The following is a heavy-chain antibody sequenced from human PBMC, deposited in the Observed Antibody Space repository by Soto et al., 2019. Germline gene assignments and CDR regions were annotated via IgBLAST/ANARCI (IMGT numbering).Heavy chain of an antibody. D-gene: IGHD4-17*01. Sequence: EVQLLESGGGLVQPGGSLRLSCAASGFTFSNYAMNWVRQAPGKGLEWVSTISGGATSTYYADSVKGRFTISRDNSKNTLRLQINSLRAHDTALYSCAKGQGDYGDYGPMYCFDLWGQGNRVTVSS. CDR3: AKGQGDYGDYGPMYCFDL. CDR1: GFTFSNYA. V-gene: IGHV3-23*01. CDR2: ISGGATST. J-gene: IGHJ4*02.